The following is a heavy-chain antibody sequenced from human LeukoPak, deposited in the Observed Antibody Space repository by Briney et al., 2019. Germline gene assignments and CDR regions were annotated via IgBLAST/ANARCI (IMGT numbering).Heavy chain of an antibody. J-gene: IGHJ6*02. CDR2: ISYDGSNK. D-gene: IGHD6-13*01. Sequence: PGGSLRLSCAASGFTFSSYAMHWVRQAPGKGLEWVAVISYDGSNKYYADSVKGRFTISRDNSKNTLYPQMNSLRAEDTAVYYCAREPGSSWYYYYYGMDVWGQGTTVTVSS. CDR1: GFTFSSYA. V-gene: IGHV3-30*04. CDR3: AREPGSSWYYYYYGMDV.